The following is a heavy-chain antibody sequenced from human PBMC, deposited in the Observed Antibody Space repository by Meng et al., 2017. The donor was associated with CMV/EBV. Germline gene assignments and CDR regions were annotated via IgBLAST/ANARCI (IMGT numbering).Heavy chain of an antibody. D-gene: IGHD1-7*01. J-gene: IGHJ6*02. Sequence: GESLKISCAASGFVFSSYFLHWVRQAPGKGLDWVAVTSYDGSTKSYADSEKGRFSISRDNSKNILYLQMNSLRVEDTAVYYCAREGGTTAGMDVWGQGTTVTVSS. V-gene: IGHV3-30-3*01. CDR3: AREGGTTAGMDV. CDR2: TSYDGSTK. CDR1: GFVFSSYF.